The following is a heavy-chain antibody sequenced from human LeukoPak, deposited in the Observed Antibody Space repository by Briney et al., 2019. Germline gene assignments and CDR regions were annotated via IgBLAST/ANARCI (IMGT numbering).Heavy chain of an antibody. J-gene: IGHJ4*02. CDR2: FYSGDTT. CDR3: ARRLLTGYYEF. D-gene: IGHD3-9*01. CDR1: GFTFSSYA. Sequence: GGSLRLSCAASGFTFSSYAMSWVRQAPGKGPEWVSVFYSGDTTYYANSVKGRFAISRDSSKNMLYLQMNSLRAEDTAVYYCARRLLTGYYEFWGQGTLVTVSS. V-gene: IGHV3-66*01.